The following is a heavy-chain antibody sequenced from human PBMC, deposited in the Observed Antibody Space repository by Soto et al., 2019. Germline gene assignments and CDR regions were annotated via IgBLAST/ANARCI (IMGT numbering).Heavy chain of an antibody. CDR1: GGTFSSYA. CDR3: ASSVTIFGVSSYYGMDV. V-gene: IGHV1-69*13. J-gene: IGHJ6*02. CDR2: IIPIFGTA. Sequence: SVKVSCKASGGTFSSYAISWVRQAPGQGLEWMGGIIPIFGTANYAQKFQGRVTITADESTSTAYMELSSLRSEDTAVDYCASSVTIFGVSSYYGMDVWGQGTTVTVSS. D-gene: IGHD3-3*01.